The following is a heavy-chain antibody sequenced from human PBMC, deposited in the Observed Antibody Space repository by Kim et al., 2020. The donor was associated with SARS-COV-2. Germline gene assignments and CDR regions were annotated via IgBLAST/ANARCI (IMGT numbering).Heavy chain of an antibody. J-gene: IGHJ5*02. D-gene: IGHD6-13*01. CDR1: GYTFTSYY. CDR3: ARDPPDSSSWPWGFDP. CDR2: INPSGGST. V-gene: IGHV1-46*01. Sequence: ASVKVSCKASGYTFTSYYMHWVRQAPGQGLEWMGIINPSGGSTSYAQKFQGRVTMTRDTSTSTVYMELSSLRSEDTAVYYCARDPPDSSSWPWGFDPWGQGTLVTVSS.